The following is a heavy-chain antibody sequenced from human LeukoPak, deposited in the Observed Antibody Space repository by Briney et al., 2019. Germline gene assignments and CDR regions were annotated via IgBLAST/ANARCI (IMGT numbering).Heavy chain of an antibody. CDR2: INHSGST. V-gene: IGHV4-34*01. CDR1: GGSFSGYY. J-gene: IGHJ5*02. CDR3: ARQLWFGELPNSWFDP. D-gene: IGHD3-10*01. Sequence: PSETLSLTCAVYGGSFSGYYWSWIRQPPGKGLEWIGEINHSGSTNYNPSLKSRVTISVDTSKNQFSLKLSSVTAADTAVYYCARQLWFGELPNSWFDPWGQGTLVTVSS.